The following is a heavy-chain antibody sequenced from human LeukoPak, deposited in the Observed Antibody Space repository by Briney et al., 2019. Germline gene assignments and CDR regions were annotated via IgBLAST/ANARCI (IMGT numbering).Heavy chain of an antibody. CDR2: ICFNGTNT. Sequence: GGSLRLSCAASGFTFSNSAMTWVRQTPEKGLEWVSLICFNGTNTYYPDSVKGRFTISRDNSKNTLYLLTNSLRPEDTAINYCAKDIEISAWGLGTMVT. D-gene: IGHD1-26*01. CDR1: GFTFSNSA. J-gene: IGHJ3*01. CDR3: AKDIEISA. V-gene: IGHV3-23*01.